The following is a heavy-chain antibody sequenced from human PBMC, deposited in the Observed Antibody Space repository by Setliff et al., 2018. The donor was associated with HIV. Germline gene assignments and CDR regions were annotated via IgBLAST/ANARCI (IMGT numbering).Heavy chain of an antibody. CDR3: ARDPGRYNGMDV. V-gene: IGHV3-66*01. CDR2: IHSGGST. CDR1: GFTVSNDY. J-gene: IGHJ6*02. D-gene: IGHD1-20*01. Sequence: GGSLRLSCAASGFTVSNDYMSWVRQAPGRGLEWVSAIHSGGSTYYADSVKGRFIISRDNSKNTLYLQMNSLRAEDTAVYYCARDPGRYNGMDVWGQGTTVTVSS.